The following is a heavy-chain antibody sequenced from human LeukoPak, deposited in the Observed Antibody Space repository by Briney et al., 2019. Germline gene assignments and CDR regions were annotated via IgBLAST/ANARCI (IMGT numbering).Heavy chain of an antibody. V-gene: IGHV1-69*05. D-gene: IGHD3-3*01. Sequence: SVKVSCKASGGTLSSYAISWVRQAPGQGLEWMGGIIPIFGTANYAQKFQGRVTITTDESTSTAYMELSSLRFEDTAVYYCARGGYVFGVVINRIIDYWGQGTLVTVSS. J-gene: IGHJ4*02. CDR3: ARGGYVFGVVINRIIDY. CDR1: GGTLSSYA. CDR2: IIPIFGTA.